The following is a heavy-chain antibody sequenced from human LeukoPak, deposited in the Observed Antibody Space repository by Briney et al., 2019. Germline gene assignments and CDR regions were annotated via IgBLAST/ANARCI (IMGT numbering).Heavy chain of an antibody. CDR3: ARDRLYYYGSGSYYLLDY. Sequence: ASVKVSCKAPGYTFTGYYMHWVRQAPGQGLEWMGWINPNSGGTNYAQKFQGRVTMTRDTSISTAYMELSRLRSDDTAVYYCARDRLYYYGSGSYYLLDYWGQGTLVTVSS. V-gene: IGHV1-2*02. D-gene: IGHD3-10*01. CDR2: INPNSGGT. CDR1: GYTFTGYY. J-gene: IGHJ4*02.